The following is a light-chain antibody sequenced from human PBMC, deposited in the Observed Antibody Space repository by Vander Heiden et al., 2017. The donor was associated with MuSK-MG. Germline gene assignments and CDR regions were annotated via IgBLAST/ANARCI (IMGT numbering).Light chain of an antibody. V-gene: IGLV6-57*01. CDR2: EDN. CDR3: QSYDSSNVV. J-gene: IGLJ2*01. CDR1: SGSIAGNY. Sequence: FMLTQHHSVSESPGKTVTISCTRSSGSIAGNYVQWYQQRPGSSPTTVIYEDNQRPSGVPDRFSGSINSSSNSASLTISVLKTEDEADYYCQSYDSSNVVFGGGTKLTVL.